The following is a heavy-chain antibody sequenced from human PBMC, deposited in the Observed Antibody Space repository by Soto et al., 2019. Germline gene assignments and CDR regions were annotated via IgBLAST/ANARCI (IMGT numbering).Heavy chain of an antibody. CDR3: AAWTFYYGMYV. D-gene: IGHD1-1*01. Sequence: GESLKIPCQGSGYRLTSYWISWVRQMPGNGLEWMGRIDPSDSYPIYSPSFPGHVTISADKSITPTYLQWSSLKASDTALYYCAAWTFYYGMYVWGQGTTVTVSS. CDR2: IDPSDSYP. V-gene: IGHV5-10-1*01. J-gene: IGHJ6*02. CDR1: GYRLTSYW.